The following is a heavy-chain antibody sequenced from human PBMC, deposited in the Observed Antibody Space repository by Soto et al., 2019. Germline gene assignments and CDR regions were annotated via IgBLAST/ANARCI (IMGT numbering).Heavy chain of an antibody. CDR1: GFSFDTYN. V-gene: IGHV3-21*01. CDR3: ARDHLGIAAGDFDL. CDR2: ISSGPPDI. D-gene: IGHD6-19*01. Sequence: EDHLVESGGGLVKPGGSLRLSGAASGFSFDTYNLNWVRQPPGKGLEWVSSISSGPPDIFYADSVRGRFTISRDDAKKSLFLQMNSLRADDTAVYYCARDHLGIAAGDFDLWGQGTLVTVSS. J-gene: IGHJ4*02.